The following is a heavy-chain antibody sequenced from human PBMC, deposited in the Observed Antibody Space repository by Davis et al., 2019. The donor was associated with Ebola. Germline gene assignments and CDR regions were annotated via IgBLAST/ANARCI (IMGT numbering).Heavy chain of an antibody. V-gene: IGHV4-61*01. D-gene: IGHD3-3*01. J-gene: IGHJ6*02. Sequence: SETLSLTCTVSGGSVSSGSYYWSWIRQPPGKGLEWIGYIYYSRSTNYNPSLKSRVTISVDTSKNQFSLKLSSVTAADTAVYYCARDTYDFWSGYTKYYYYYYGMDVWGQGTTVTVSS. CDR2: IYYSRST. CDR3: ARDTYDFWSGYTKYYYYYYGMDV. CDR1: GGSVSSGSYY.